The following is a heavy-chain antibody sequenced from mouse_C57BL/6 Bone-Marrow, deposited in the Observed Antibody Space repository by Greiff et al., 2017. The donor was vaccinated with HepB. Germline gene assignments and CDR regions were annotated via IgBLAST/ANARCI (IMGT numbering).Heavy chain of an antibody. CDR3: ARLGLFDY. CDR2: IHPNSGST. Sequence: QVQLQQPGAELVKPGASVKLSCKASGYTFPSYWMHWVKQRPGQGLEWIGMIHPNSGSTNYNEKFKSQATLTVDKSSSTAYMQLSILTSEDSAVYYCARLGLFDYWGQGTTLTVSS. J-gene: IGHJ2*01. CDR1: GYTFPSYW. V-gene: IGHV1-64*01.